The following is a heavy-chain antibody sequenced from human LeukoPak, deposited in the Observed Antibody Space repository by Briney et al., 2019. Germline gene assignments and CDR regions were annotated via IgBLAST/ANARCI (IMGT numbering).Heavy chain of an antibody. CDR1: GGTFSSYA. J-gene: IGHJ3*02. Sequence: ASVKVSCKASGGTFSSYAISWVRQAPGQGLEWTGGIIPIFGTANYAQKFQGRVTITTDESTSTAYMELSSLRSEDTAVYYCARGTYYYDSSGGGAFDIWGQGTMVTVSS. CDR2: IIPIFGTA. V-gene: IGHV1-69*05. D-gene: IGHD3-22*01. CDR3: ARGTYYYDSSGGGAFDI.